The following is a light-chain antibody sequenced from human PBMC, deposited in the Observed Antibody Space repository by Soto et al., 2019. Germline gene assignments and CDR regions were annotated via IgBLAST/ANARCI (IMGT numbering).Light chain of an antibody. CDR3: MQSTHWPWT. V-gene: IGKV4-1*01. J-gene: IGKJ1*01. CDR2: WAS. Sequence: DIVMTQSPDSLAVSLGERATINCKSSQSVLSTSNNKNYLAWYQQKPGQPPKLLIYWASTRDSGVPDRFSGSGSGTDFTLKISRVEAEDVGIYYCMQSTHWPWTFGQGTKVDI. CDR1: QSVLSTSNNKNY.